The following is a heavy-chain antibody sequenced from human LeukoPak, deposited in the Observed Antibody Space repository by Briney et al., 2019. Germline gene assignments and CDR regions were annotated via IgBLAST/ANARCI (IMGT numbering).Heavy chain of an antibody. CDR2: IYYSGST. D-gene: IGHD3-10*01. J-gene: IGHJ5*02. V-gene: IGHV4-31*03. CDR3: ARVGYYYGSGSPRYNWFDP. Sequence: SETLSLTCTVSGGSISSGGYYWSWIRQHPGKGLEWIGYIYYSGSTYYNPSLKSRVTISVDTSKNQFSLKLSSVTAADTAVYYCARVGYYYGSGSPRYNWFDPWGQGTLVTVSS. CDR1: GGSISSGGYY.